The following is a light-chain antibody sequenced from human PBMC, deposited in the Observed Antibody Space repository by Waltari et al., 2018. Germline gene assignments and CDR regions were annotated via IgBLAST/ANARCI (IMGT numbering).Light chain of an antibody. J-gene: IGLJ3*02. CDR3: SSYAGSNLWV. CDR1: RSDVGGYDY. V-gene: IGLV2-8*01. CDR2: EVT. Sequence: QSALTQPPSASGSPGPSVTISCTGTRSDVGGYDYVSWYQQHLDKAPKLMIYEVTKRPSVVPDRFSGSKSGNTASLTVSGLQAEDEADYYCSSYAGSNLWVFGGGTKLTVL.